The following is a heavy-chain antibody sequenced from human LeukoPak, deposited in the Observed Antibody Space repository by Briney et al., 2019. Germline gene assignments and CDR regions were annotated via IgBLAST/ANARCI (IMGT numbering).Heavy chain of an antibody. CDR2: INHSGST. J-gene: IGHJ4*02. CDR3: ARGGVAVAGSGFRY. V-gene: IGHV4-34*01. Sequence: ETLSLTCAVYGGSFSGYYWSWIRQPPGKGLEWIGEINHSGSTNYNPSLKSRVTISVDTSKNQFSLKLSSVTAADTAVYYCARGGVAVAGSGFRYWGQGTLVTVSS. CDR1: GGSFSGYY. D-gene: IGHD6-19*01.